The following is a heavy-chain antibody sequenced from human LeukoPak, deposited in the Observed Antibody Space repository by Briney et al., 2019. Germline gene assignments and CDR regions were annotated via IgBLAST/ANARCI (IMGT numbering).Heavy chain of an antibody. CDR2: ISGSGGST. V-gene: IGHV3-23*01. Sequence: GSLRLSCAASGFTFSSYAMSWVRQAPGKGLEWVSAISGSGGSTYYADSVKGRFTISRDNSKNTLYLQMNSLRAEDTAVYYCARNIVVVPAANGARDYWGQGTLVTVSS. CDR1: GFTFSSYA. CDR3: ARNIVVVPAANGARDY. J-gene: IGHJ4*02. D-gene: IGHD2-2*01.